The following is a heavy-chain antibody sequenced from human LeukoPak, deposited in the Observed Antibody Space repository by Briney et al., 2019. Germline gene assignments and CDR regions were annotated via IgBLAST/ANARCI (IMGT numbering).Heavy chain of an antibody. CDR1: GGSITSRDC. CDR2: ICLDGRI. CDR3: ASQGGLRNDF. J-gene: IGHJ4*02. D-gene: IGHD2-15*01. V-gene: IGHV4-4*02. Sequence: SETLSLTCGVSGGSITSRDCWSWVRQPPGKGLEWIGEICLDGRIHYTPSLKSRISISIDRSKDQFSLNLISVAAADTAIYFCASQGGLRNDFWGQGTLVTVSS.